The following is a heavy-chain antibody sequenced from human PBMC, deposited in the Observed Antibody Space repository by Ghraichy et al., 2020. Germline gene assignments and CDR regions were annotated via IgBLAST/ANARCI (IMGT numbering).Heavy chain of an antibody. CDR3: ARHNLAGRWFDP. D-gene: IGHD6-13*01. V-gene: IGHV4-39*01. CDR1: GDSITSRTYY. Sequence: SETLSLTFTVSGDSITSRTYYWGWIRQPPGKGLEWIGSFYYSGNTYYNSSLKSRVTISVDTSKNQFSLKLSSVTAADTAIYYCARHNLAGRWFDPWGQGTLVTVSS. CDR2: FYYSGNT. J-gene: IGHJ5*02.